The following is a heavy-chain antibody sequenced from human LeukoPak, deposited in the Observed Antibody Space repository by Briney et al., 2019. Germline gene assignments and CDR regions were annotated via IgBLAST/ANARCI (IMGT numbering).Heavy chain of an antibody. J-gene: IGHJ5*02. Sequence: SETLSLTCTVSGGSISSSSYYWGWIRQPPGKGLEWIVSIYYSGSTYYNPSLKSRVTISVDTSKNQFSLKLSSVTAADTAVYYCARRSIAAAGNGFDPWGQGTLVTVSS. CDR1: GGSISSSSYY. D-gene: IGHD6-13*01. CDR3: ARRSIAAAGNGFDP. CDR2: IYYSGST. V-gene: IGHV4-39*01.